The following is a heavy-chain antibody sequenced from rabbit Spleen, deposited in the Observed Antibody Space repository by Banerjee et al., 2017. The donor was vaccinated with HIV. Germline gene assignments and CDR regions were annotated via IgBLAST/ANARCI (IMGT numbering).Heavy chain of an antibody. D-gene: IGHD4-2*01. CDR3: ARDTASSFSSYGMDL. V-gene: IGHV1S45*01. J-gene: IGHJ6*01. Sequence: QQQLEEGGGGLVKPSRTLTLTCKASGIDFSAYYYMFWVRQAPGKGLEWIGCIDGGSCGFTYSATWAKGRFSCSKTSSTTVTLQMTSLTVADTATYFCARDTASSFSSYGMDLWGPGTLVTVS. CDR1: GIDFSAYYY. CDR2: IDGGSCGFT.